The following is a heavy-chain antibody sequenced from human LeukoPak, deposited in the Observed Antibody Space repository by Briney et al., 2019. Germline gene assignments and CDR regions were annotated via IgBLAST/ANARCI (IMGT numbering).Heavy chain of an antibody. D-gene: IGHD3-10*01. CDR2: ISGSGGST. V-gene: IGHV3-23*01. CDR1: GFTFSTYA. J-gene: IGHJ4*02. CDR3: AKESSLLRGPTVIYYFDF. Sequence: QPGGSLRLSCAGSGFTFSTYAMSWVRQPPGKGLEWVSAISGSGGSTYYADSVKGRFTISRDNSKNTLYLQMNSLRAEDTAIYYCAKESSLLRGPTVIYYFDFRGQGTLVTVSS.